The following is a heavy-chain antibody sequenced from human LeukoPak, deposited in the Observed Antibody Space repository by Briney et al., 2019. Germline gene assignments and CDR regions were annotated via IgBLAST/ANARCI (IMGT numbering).Heavy chain of an antibody. D-gene: IGHD3-10*01. J-gene: IGHJ5*02. CDR1: GGSISSSSYY. CDR3: ARDPGSGWFDP. V-gene: IGHV4-39*07. CDR2: IYYSGST. Sequence: SETLSLTCTVSGGSISSSSYYWGWIRQPPGKGLEWIGSIYYSGSTYYNPSLKSRVTISVDTSKNQFSLKLSSVTAADTAVYYCARDPGSGWFDPWGQGTLVTVSS.